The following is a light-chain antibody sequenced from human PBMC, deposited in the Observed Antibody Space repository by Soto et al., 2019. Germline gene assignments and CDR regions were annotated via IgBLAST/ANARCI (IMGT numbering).Light chain of an antibody. CDR1: QSVSSN. Sequence: EIVMTQSPATLSVSPGERATLSSRASQSVSSNLAWYQQKPGQAPRLLIYGASTRATGIPARFSGSGSGTEFTLTISSLQSEDFAVYYCQQCNNWPYTFGQGTKLEIK. CDR2: GAS. CDR3: QQCNNWPYT. J-gene: IGKJ2*01. V-gene: IGKV3-15*01.